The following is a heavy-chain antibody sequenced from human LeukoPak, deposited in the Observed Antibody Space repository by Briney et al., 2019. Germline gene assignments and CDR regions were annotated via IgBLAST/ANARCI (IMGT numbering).Heavy chain of an antibody. V-gene: IGHV4-34*01. D-gene: IGHD6-19*01. CDR2: IYHSGST. CDR3: ARSRSSGWYDL. Sequence: SETLSLTCAVYGGSFSGYYWSWIRQPPGKGLEWIGSIYHSGSTYYNPSLKSRVTISVDTSKNQFSLKLSSVTAADTAVYYCARSRSSGWYDLWGQGTLVTVSS. CDR1: GGSFSGYY. J-gene: IGHJ5*02.